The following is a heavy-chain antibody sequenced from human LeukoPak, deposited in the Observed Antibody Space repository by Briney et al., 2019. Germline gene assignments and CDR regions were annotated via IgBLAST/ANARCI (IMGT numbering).Heavy chain of an antibody. Sequence: GGSLRLSCAASGFIFSNYGMNWVRQAPGKGLEWVAAISASGSATSYADSVRGRFTISRDNSKNTLYVQMNSLRAEDTAVYYCAKGHYYGSGSLDYWGQGTLVTVSS. J-gene: IGHJ4*02. CDR1: GFIFSNYG. V-gene: IGHV3-23*01. D-gene: IGHD3-10*01. CDR2: ISASGSAT. CDR3: AKGHYYGSGSLDY.